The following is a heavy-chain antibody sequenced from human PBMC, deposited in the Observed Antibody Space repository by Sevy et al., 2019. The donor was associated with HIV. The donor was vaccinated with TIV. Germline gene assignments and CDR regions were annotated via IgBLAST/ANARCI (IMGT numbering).Heavy chain of an antibody. D-gene: IGHD2-15*01. CDR2: ISVYNDDT. Sequence: ASVKVSCKASGYTFNRYGISWVRQAPGQGLEWMGWISVYNDDTNYAQKLQGRLTMTTDTSTSTAYMELRSLRSDDTAVYYCARDRGGIVLEVAALLDYWGQGTLVTVSS. CDR3: ARDRGGIVLEVAALLDY. CDR1: GYTFNRYG. V-gene: IGHV1-18*01. J-gene: IGHJ4*02.